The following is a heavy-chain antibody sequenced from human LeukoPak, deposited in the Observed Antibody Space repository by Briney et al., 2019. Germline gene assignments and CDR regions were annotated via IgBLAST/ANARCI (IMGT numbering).Heavy chain of an antibody. CDR3: ARDGYSGSYYYYMDV. CDR1: GGSISSYY. Sequence: SETLSLTCTVSGGSISSYYWSWIRQPAGKGLEWIGYIYYSGSTNYNPSLKSRVTISVDTSKNQFSLKLSSVTAADTAVYYCARDGYSGSYYYYMDVWGKGTTVTVSS. CDR2: IYYSGST. D-gene: IGHD1-26*01. V-gene: IGHV4-59*01. J-gene: IGHJ6*03.